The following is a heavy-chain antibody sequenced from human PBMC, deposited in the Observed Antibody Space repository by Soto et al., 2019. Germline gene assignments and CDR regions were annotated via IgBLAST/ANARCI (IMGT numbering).Heavy chain of an antibody. CDR2: INPSGGST. D-gene: IGHD3-3*01. CDR1: GYTFTSYY. CDR3: ARSPVLRFLEWFMGGMDV. J-gene: IGHJ6*02. V-gene: IGHV1-46*01. Sequence: ASVKVSFKASGYTFTSYYMHWVRQAPGQGLEWMGIINPSGGSTSYAQKFQGRVTMTRDTSTSTVYMELSSLRSEDTAVYYCARSPVLRFLEWFMGGMDVWGQGTTVTVSS.